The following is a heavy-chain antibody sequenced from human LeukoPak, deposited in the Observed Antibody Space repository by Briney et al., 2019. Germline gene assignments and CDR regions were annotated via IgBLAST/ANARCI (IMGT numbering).Heavy chain of an antibody. CDR1: GFPSMNYA. CDR3: AKGAYDYIEMGYFDS. Sequence: GGSLRLSFAASGFPSMNYAMNWVRPAPGKGLEWVSVLIGSSGSKDYADSVKGRFTISRDTSKNTVFLQMNSLRAEDTAIYYCAKGAYDYIEMGYFDSWGQGSLVTVSS. V-gene: IGHV3-23*01. CDR2: LIGSSGSK. D-gene: IGHD5-12*01. J-gene: IGHJ4*02.